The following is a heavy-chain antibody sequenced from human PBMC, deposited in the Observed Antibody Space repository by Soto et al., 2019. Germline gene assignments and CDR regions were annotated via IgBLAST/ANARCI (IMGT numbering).Heavy chain of an antibody. D-gene: IGHD3-16*01. Sequence: QVQLQESGPGLVKPSQTLSLTCTVSGGSISSGDYYWSWIRQPPGKGLEWIGYIYYSGSTYYNPSPKRRVTIPVDPPKNPFPLKLGSVPAADTAVFSCARAVRLTGGGWFDPWGQGTLVTVSS. CDR2: IYYSGST. CDR3: ARAVRLTGGGWFDP. CDR1: GGSISSGDYY. V-gene: IGHV4-30-4*01. J-gene: IGHJ5*02.